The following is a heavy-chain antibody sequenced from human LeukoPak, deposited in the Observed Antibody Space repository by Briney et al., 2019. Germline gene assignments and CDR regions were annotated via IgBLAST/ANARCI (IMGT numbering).Heavy chain of an antibody. CDR3: AREGSSGWYDLGAFDI. CDR2: IIPIFGTA. J-gene: IGHJ3*02. Sequence: GASVKVSCKASGGTFSSYAISWVRQAPGQGLEWMGRIIPIFGTANYAQKFQGRVTITTDEYTSTAYMELSSLRSEDTAVYYCAREGSSGWYDLGAFDIWGQGTMVTVSS. D-gene: IGHD6-19*01. V-gene: IGHV1-69*05. CDR1: GGTFSSYA.